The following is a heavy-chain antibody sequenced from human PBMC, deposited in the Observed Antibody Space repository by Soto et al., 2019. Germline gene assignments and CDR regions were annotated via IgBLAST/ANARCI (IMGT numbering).Heavy chain of an antibody. Sequence: QVQLVQSGAEVKKPGSSVKVSCKASGGTFSSYAISWVRQAPGQGLEWMGGIIPIFGTANYAQKFQGRVTITADKSMSTAYMELSSLRSEDTAVYYCASYLNYYDSTGYYYDYYFDYWGQGTLVTVSS. CDR3: ASYLNYYDSTGYYYDYYFDY. J-gene: IGHJ4*02. V-gene: IGHV1-69*06. D-gene: IGHD3-22*01. CDR2: IIPIFGTA. CDR1: GGTFSSYA.